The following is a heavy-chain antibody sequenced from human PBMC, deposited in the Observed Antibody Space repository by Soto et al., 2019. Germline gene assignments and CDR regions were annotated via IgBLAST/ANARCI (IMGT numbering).Heavy chain of an antibody. D-gene: IGHD3-10*01. V-gene: IGHV4-30-4*01. CDR3: ARTLRRGPPVDY. J-gene: IGHJ4*02. CDR1: GGSISSYDYY. CDR2: IYYSGST. Sequence: QVQLQESGPGLVKPSQTLSLTCTVSGGSISSYDYYWSWIRQPPGKGLECIGYIYYSGSTYYNPSLKSRATISVDTSKHQFSLKLSSVTAADTAVYYCARTLRRGPPVDYWGQGTLVTVSS.